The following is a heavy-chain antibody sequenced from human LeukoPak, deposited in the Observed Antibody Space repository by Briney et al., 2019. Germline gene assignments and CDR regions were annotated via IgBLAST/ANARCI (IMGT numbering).Heavy chain of an antibody. V-gene: IGHV4-34*01. CDR2: INLRGST. Sequence: SETLSLTCAVYGGSFNDYYWNWIRQPPGEGLEWIGEINLRGSTTYNPSLKSRVTISLDESKNQFSLKLSSVTAAGTAVYYCAKSNGYGLVDIWGQGTMVTVSS. CDR1: GGSFNDYY. J-gene: IGHJ3*02. CDR3: AKSNGYGLVDI. D-gene: IGHD3-10*01.